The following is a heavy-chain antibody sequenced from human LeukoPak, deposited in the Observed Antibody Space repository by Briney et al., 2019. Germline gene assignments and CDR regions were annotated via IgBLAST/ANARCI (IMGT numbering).Heavy chain of an antibody. CDR3: ARSPRGIVVVPAAIPNYFDY. V-gene: IGHV3-20*04. D-gene: IGHD2-2*02. Sequence: GGSLRLSCAASGFTFDDYGMSWVCQAPGKGLEWVSGINWNGGSTGYADSVKGRFTISRDNAKNSLYLQMNSLRAEDTALYYCARSPRGIVVVPAAIPNYFDYWGQGTLVTVSS. J-gene: IGHJ4*02. CDR2: INWNGGST. CDR1: GFTFDDYG.